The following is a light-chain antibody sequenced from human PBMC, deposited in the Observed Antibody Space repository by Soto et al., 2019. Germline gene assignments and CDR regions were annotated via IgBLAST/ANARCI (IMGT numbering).Light chain of an antibody. V-gene: IGKV3-15*01. Sequence: EIVVTQSPATLCVSPGEGATLSCRASQGIGSTLAWYQHKPGQTPRLLIYDASTRATGVPARFSGSGSGTEFTLTINSLQSEDFAVYYCQRYNNWPLTFGGGTKVDIK. CDR1: QGIGST. CDR2: DAS. J-gene: IGKJ4*01. CDR3: QRYNNWPLT.